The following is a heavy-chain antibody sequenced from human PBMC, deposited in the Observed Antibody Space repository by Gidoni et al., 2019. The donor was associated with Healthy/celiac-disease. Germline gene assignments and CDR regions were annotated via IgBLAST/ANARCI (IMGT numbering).Heavy chain of an antibody. CDR3: ASRERRIDY. V-gene: IGHV4-34*01. CDR2: INHRGST. CDR1: GESFSGYY. Sequence: QVQLQQWGSGLWKPSETLSLTCAVYGESFSGYYWSWIRQPPGKGLEWIGEINHRGSTHYNPSLKSRVTISVDTSKNQFSLKLSSVTAADTAVYYCASRERRIDYWGQGTLVTVSS. D-gene: IGHD1-1*01. J-gene: IGHJ4*02.